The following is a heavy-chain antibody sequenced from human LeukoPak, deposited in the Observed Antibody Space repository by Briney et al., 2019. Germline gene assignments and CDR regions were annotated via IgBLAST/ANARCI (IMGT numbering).Heavy chain of an antibody. Sequence: SETLSLTCTVSGGSISSSSYYWGWIRQPPGKGLEWIGSIYYSGSTYYNPSLKSRVTISVDTSKNQFSLKLSSVTAADTAVCYCARGTPYCGGDCYSHSNDYWGQGTLVTVSS. CDR3: ARGTPYCGGDCYSHSNDY. CDR2: IYYSGST. J-gene: IGHJ4*02. D-gene: IGHD2-21*02. CDR1: GGSISSSSYY. V-gene: IGHV4-39*07.